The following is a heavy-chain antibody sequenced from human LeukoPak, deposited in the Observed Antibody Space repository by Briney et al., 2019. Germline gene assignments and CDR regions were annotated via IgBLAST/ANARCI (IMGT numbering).Heavy chain of an antibody. V-gene: IGHV3-30*18. CDR3: AKEGYGDYGSYFDY. Sequence: GGSLRLSCAASGFTFSSYGMHWVRQAPGKGLEWVAVISYNGSNKYYADSVKGRFTISRDNSKNTLYLQMNSLRAEDTAVYYCAKEGYGDYGSYFDYWGQGTLVTVSS. CDR2: ISYNGSNK. CDR1: GFTFSSYG. D-gene: IGHD4-17*01. J-gene: IGHJ4*02.